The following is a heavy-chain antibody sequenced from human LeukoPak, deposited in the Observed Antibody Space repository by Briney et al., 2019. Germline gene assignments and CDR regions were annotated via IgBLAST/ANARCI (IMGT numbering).Heavy chain of an antibody. CDR3: ARLTSSWYQDWYFDL. CDR1: GGSISSFY. Sequence: SETLSLTCSVSGGSISSFYCNWMRQPAGKGLEWIGRIYTSGSPNYNPSLKSRVTMSVDTSKNQFSLKLSSVTAADTAVYYCARLTSSWYQDWYFDLRGRGTLVTVSS. V-gene: IGHV4-4*07. CDR2: IYTSGSP. D-gene: IGHD6-13*01. J-gene: IGHJ2*01.